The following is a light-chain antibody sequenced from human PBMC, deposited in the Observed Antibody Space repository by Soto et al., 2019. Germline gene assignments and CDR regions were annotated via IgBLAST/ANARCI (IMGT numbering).Light chain of an antibody. CDR1: LSISRY. V-gene: IGKV1-39*01. CDR2: AAS. Sequence: DIQMTQSPSSLSASVGDRVTITCRASLSISRYLNWYQQKPGKAPNLLIYAASSLQSGVPSRFSGSGSGTDFSLTISSLQPEDFATYYCQQSDGSLTCGGGTKLEIK. J-gene: IGKJ4*01. CDR3: QQSDGSLT.